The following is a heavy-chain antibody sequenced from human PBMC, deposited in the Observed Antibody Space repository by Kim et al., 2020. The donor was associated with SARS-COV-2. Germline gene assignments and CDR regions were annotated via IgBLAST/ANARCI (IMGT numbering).Heavy chain of an antibody. Sequence: DSVKGRFTISRDNAKSSLYLQMNSLRAEDTAVYYCARDVYYDSSGYYIGYWGQGTLVTVSS. V-gene: IGHV3-7*01. CDR3: ARDVYYDSSGYYIGY. D-gene: IGHD3-22*01. J-gene: IGHJ4*02.